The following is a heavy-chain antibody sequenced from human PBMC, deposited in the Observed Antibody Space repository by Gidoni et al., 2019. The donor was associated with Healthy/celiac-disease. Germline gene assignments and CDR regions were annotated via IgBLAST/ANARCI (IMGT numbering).Heavy chain of an antibody. D-gene: IGHD2-8*01. CDR3: ARPIDRDIVLMVYAMGY. V-gene: IGHV1-69*01. CDR2: IIPIFGTA. Sequence: QVQLVQSGAEVKKPGSSVKVSCKASGGTFSSYAISWVRQAPGQGLEWMGGIIPIFGTANYAQKFQGRVTITADESTSTAYMELSSLRSEDTAVYYCARPIDRDIVLMVYAMGYWGQGTLVTVSS. J-gene: IGHJ4*02. CDR1: GGTFSSYA.